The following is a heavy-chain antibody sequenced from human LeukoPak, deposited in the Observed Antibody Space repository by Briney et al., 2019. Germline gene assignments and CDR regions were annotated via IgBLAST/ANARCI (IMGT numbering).Heavy chain of an antibody. CDR2: ISSSSSYI. D-gene: IGHD3-10*01. CDR1: GFTFSSYS. Sequence: GGSLRLSCAASGFTFSSYSMNWVRQAPGKGLEWVSSISSSSSYIYYADSVKGRFTISRDNAMNSLYLQMNSLRAEDTAVYYCAREDYYGSGSYGLPNWFDPWGQGTLVTVSS. V-gene: IGHV3-21*01. J-gene: IGHJ5*02. CDR3: AREDYYGSGSYGLPNWFDP.